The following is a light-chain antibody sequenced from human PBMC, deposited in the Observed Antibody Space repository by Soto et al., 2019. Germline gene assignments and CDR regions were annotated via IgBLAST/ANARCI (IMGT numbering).Light chain of an antibody. Sequence: LTQPASVSGSPGQSITISCTGTSSDVGSYNLVSWYQQHPGKAPKLMIYEGSKRPSGVSNRFSGSKSGNTASLTISGLQAEDEADYYCCSYAGSIWVFGGGTKVTVL. CDR1: SSDVGSYNL. CDR2: EGS. J-gene: IGLJ3*02. CDR3: CSYAGSIWV. V-gene: IGLV2-23*01.